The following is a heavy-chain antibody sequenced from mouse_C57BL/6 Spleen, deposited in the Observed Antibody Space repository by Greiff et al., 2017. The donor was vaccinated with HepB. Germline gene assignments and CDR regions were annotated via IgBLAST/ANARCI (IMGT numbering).Heavy chain of an antibody. D-gene: IGHD3-2*02. CDR2: IYPGGGYT. V-gene: IGHV1-63*01. CDR3: ASSSGDAMDY. J-gene: IGHJ4*01. CDR1: GYTFTNYW. Sequence: QVQLQQSGAELVRPGTSVKMSCKASGYTFTNYWIGWAKQRPGHGLEWIGDIYPGGGYTNYNEKFKGKATLTADKSSSTAYMQFSSLTSEDSAIYYCASSSGDAMDYWGQGTSVTVSS.